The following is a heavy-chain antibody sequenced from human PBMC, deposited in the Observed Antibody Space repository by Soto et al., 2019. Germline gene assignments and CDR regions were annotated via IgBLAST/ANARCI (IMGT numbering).Heavy chain of an antibody. J-gene: IGHJ6*02. V-gene: IGHV1-2*04. CDR2: INPNSGGT. CDR3: ARGDIVVVPAAARDYYYGMDV. CDR1: GYTFTGYY. Sequence: ASVKVSCKASGYTFTGYYMHWVRQAPGQGLEWMGWINPNSGGTNYAQKFQGWVTMTRDTSISTAYMELSRLRSDDTAVYYCARGDIVVVPAAARDYYYGMDVWGQGTPVTVSS. D-gene: IGHD2-2*01.